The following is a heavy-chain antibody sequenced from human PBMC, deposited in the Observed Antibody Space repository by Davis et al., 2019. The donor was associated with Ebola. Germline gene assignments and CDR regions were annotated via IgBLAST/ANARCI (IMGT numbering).Heavy chain of an antibody. CDR2: TYYTSKWHN. D-gene: IGHD3-16*01. CDR3: VRGWGRSGLDV. J-gene: IGHJ6*02. CDR1: GDSVSGSSGA. V-gene: IGHV6-1*01. Sequence: LRLSCAISGDSVSGSSGAWNWIRQSPSRGLEWLGRTYYTSKWHNDYGESVKSRITINPDTSTNQLSLQLNSVTPEDTAVYYCVRGWGRSGLDVWGQGTTVTVSS.